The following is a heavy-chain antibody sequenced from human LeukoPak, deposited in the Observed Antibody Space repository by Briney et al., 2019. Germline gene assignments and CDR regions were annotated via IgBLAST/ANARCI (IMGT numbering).Heavy chain of an antibody. Sequence: SETLSLTCTVSGASISSYYWSWIRQPPGKGVEWIGYIHYSEGTRYNPSLKSRVTISVDTSKNQFSLKLSSVTAADTAVYYCARGLSSDHYYYGMDVWGQGTTVTVSS. CDR3: ARGLSSDHYYYGMDV. V-gene: IGHV4-59*12. J-gene: IGHJ6*02. CDR2: IHYSEGT. D-gene: IGHD3-22*01. CDR1: GASISSYY.